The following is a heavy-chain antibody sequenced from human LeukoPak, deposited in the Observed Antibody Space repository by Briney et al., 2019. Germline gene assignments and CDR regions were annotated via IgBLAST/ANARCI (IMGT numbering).Heavy chain of an antibody. CDR3: ARNPLTMVRGVVRPYYFDY. CDR2: INHSGST. J-gene: IGHJ4*02. D-gene: IGHD3-10*01. V-gene: IGHV4-34*01. Sequence: TSETLSLTCAVYGGSFSGYYWSWIRQPPGKGLEWIGEINHSGSTNYNPSLKSRVTISVDTSKNQFSLKLSSVTAADTAVYYCARNPLTMVRGVVRPYYFDYWGQGTLVTVSS. CDR1: GGSFSGYY.